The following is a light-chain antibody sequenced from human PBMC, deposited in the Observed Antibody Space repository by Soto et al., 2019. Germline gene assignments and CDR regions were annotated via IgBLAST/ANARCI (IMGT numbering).Light chain of an antibody. CDR1: SSNIGSNY. CDR3: PSWDDSLSGQVV. J-gene: IGLJ2*01. CDR2: RNN. V-gene: IGLV1-47*01. Sequence: QSVLTQPPSASGTPGQRVTISCSGSSSNIGSNYVYWYQQLPGTPPKLLIYRNNQRPSGVPDRVSGSKSGTSASLAISVLRSEDEAEYYCPSWDDSLSGQVVFGGGTKVTVL.